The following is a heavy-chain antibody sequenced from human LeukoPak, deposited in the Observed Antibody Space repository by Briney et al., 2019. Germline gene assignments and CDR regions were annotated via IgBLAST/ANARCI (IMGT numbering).Heavy chain of an antibody. Sequence: GGFLRLSCAASGFTFSSYAMSWVRQAPGKGLEWVSAISGSGGSTYYADSVKGRFTISRDNSKNTLYLQMNSLRAEDTAVYYCAKGFLLGEHGPIDYWGQGTLVTVSS. CDR3: AKGFLLGEHGPIDY. J-gene: IGHJ4*02. CDR2: ISGSGGST. V-gene: IGHV3-23*01. CDR1: GFTFSSYA. D-gene: IGHD3-10*01.